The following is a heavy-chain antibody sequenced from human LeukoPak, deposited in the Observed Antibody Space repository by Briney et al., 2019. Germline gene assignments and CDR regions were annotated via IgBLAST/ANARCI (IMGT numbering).Heavy chain of an antibody. Sequence: GGSLRLSCAASGFTFSNYAMHWVRQAPGKGLEWVAVISYDASNKYYADSVKGRFTISRYNSKNTLYLQMNSLRAEDTAVYYCARGYNYAFEYWGQGTLVTVSS. D-gene: IGHD5-18*01. J-gene: IGHJ4*02. V-gene: IGHV3-30-3*01. CDR3: ARGYNYAFEY. CDR1: GFTFSNYA. CDR2: ISYDASNK.